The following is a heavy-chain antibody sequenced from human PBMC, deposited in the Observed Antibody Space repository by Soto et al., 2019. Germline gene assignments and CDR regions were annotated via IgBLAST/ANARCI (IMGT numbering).Heavy chain of an antibody. J-gene: IGHJ4*02. CDR1: GFTFSSYG. CDR2: ISYDGSNK. CDR3: AKDQGSGWPGSGHSDY. D-gene: IGHD6-19*01. V-gene: IGHV3-30*18. Sequence: SLRLSCAASGFTFSSYGMHWVRQAPGKGLEWVAVISYDGSNKYYADSVKGRFTISRDNSKNTLYLQMNSLRAEDTAVYYCAKDQGSGWPGSGHSDYWGQGTLVTVSS.